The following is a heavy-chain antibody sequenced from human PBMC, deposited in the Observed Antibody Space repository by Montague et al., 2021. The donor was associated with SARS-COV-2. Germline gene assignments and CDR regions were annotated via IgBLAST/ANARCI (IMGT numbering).Heavy chain of an antibody. CDR1: GFSLSTSGVG. J-gene: IGHJ4*01. Sequence: PALVKPTQTLTLTCTFSGFSLSTSGVGVGWIRQPPGKALEWLALIYWDDDKRYSPSLKSRLTITKDTSKNQVVLTVTNMDPVDTATYYCAHRRLHTGSFDYWGHGALVTVSS. CDR3: AHRRLHTGSFDY. V-gene: IGHV2-5*02. CDR2: IYWDDDK. D-gene: IGHD1-26*01.